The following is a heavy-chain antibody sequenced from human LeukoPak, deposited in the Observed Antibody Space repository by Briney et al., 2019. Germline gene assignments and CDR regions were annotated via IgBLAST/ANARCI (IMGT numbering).Heavy chain of an antibody. CDR3: AREGRYSSGWYIGGGMDV. V-gene: IGHV4-34*01. Sequence: SETLSLTCAVYGGSFSGYYWSWIRQPPGKGLEWIGEINHSGSTNYNPSLKSRVTISVDTSKNQFSLKLSSVTAADTAVYYCAREGRYSSGWYIGGGMDVWGQGTTVTVSS. D-gene: IGHD6-19*01. CDR1: GGSFSGYY. J-gene: IGHJ6*02. CDR2: INHSGST.